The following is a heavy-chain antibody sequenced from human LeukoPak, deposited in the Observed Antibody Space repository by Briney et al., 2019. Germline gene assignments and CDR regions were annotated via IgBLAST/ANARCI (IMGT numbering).Heavy chain of an antibody. V-gene: IGHV4-39*02. CDR1: GGSISSSSYY. CDR3: AKTVAGYWYFDL. CDR2: ISYSGST. J-gene: IGHJ2*01. Sequence: SETLSLTCTVSGGSISSSSYYWGWIRQPPGKGLEWIGSISYSGSTYYNASLKSRVTMSVDTSKNHFSLKLNSVTAADTAVYYCAKTVAGYWYFDLWGRGTLVTVSS. D-gene: IGHD6-19*01.